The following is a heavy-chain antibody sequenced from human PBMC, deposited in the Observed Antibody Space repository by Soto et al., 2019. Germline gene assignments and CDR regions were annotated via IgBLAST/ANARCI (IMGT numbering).Heavy chain of an antibody. CDR2: INAGNGNT. CDR3: ARDLANYYGMDV. J-gene: IGHJ6*02. CDR1: GYTFTGYA. Sequence: ASVKVSCKASGYTFTGYAMHWVRQAPGQRLEWMGWINAGNGNTKYSQKFQGRVTITRDTSASTAYMELSSLRSEDTAVYYCARDLANYYGMDVWGQGPTVTVSS. V-gene: IGHV1-3*01.